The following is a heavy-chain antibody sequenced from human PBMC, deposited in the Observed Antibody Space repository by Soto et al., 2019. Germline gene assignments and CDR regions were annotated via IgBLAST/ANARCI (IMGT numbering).Heavy chain of an antibody. J-gene: IGHJ4*02. CDR3: AKDAARTSGWYYFDY. Sequence: EVQLLESVGGLIQPGGSLRLSCAASGFTFSTYPMGWVRQAPEKELEWVSVMSNSGDNTYYADSLKGRFTISRDNSENTLYLQMSSLRAEDTAVYYCAKDAARTSGWYYFDYWGQGTLVTVSS. CDR1: GFTFSTYP. D-gene: IGHD6-19*01. V-gene: IGHV3-23*01. CDR2: MSNSGDNT.